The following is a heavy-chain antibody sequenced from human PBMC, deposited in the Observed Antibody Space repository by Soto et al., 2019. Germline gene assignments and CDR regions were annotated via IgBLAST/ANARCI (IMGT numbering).Heavy chain of an antibody. Sequence: GGSLRLSCAASGFTFSIYGMHWVRQAPGKGLEWVAVISYDGNNKYYADSVKGRFTISRDISKSTLYLQMNSLRAEDTAVYYCAKDGGKRLRLPTGPDYWGRGTLVTVSS. CDR3: AKDGGKRLRLPTGPDY. J-gene: IGHJ4*02. D-gene: IGHD6-25*01. V-gene: IGHV3-30*18. CDR2: ISYDGNNK. CDR1: GFTFSIYG.